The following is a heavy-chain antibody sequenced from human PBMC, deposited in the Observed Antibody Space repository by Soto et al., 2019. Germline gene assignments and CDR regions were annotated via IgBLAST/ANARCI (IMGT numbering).Heavy chain of an antibody. J-gene: IGHJ4*02. CDR1: GLTFSSYS. CDR3: ARDYYDSSGYYSGLDY. CDR2: ISSSSSTI. V-gene: IGHV3-48*01. Sequence: EVQLVESGGGLVQPGGSLRLSCAASGLTFSSYSMNWVRQAPGKGLEWVSYISSSSSTIYYADSVKGRFTISRDNAKNSLYLQMNSLRAEDTAVYYCARDYYDSSGYYSGLDYWGQGTLVTVSS. D-gene: IGHD3-22*01.